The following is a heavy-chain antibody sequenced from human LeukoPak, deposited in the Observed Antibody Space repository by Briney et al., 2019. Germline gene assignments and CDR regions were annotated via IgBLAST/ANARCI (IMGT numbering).Heavy chain of an antibody. CDR2: IRYDGSNE. J-gene: IGHJ3*02. V-gene: IGHV3-30*02. CDR3: ARVVPAAMDAFDI. Sequence: GGSLRLSCAASGFTFSSYGMHWVRQAPGKGLEWVAFIRYDGSNEYYVDSVKGRFTISRDNSKNTLYLQMNSLRAEDTAVYYCARVVPAAMDAFDIWGQGTMVTVSS. D-gene: IGHD2-2*01. CDR1: GFTFSSYG.